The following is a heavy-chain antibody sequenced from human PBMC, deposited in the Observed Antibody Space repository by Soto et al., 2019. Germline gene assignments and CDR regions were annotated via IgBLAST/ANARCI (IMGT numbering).Heavy chain of an antibody. J-gene: IGHJ4*02. Sequence: QVQLVQSGAEVKKPGASVKVSCQASGYTFTSYGISWVRQAPGQGLEGMGWISAYNGNTDDAQKLQGRVTMTTATSTTTAYMELRSLRSYDTAMYYCARDVDYVWGSYRHTSVYSGQGTLVTVSS. CDR3: ARDVDYVWGSYRHTSVY. CDR1: GYTFTSYG. V-gene: IGHV1-18*01. CDR2: ISAYNGNT. D-gene: IGHD3-16*02.